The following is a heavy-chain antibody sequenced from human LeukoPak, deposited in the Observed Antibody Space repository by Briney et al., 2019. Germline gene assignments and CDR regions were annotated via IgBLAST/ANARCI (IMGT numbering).Heavy chain of an antibody. CDR2: ISSSGSTI. D-gene: IGHD3-16*01. Sequence: GGSLRLSCAASGFTFSSYEMNWVRQAPGKGLEWVSYISSSGSTIYYADSVKGRFTISRDNAKNSLYLQMNSLRAEDTAVYYCARWTPRVDGGYYFDYWGQGTLVTVSS. CDR3: ARWTPRVDGGYYFDY. CDR1: GFTFSSYE. J-gene: IGHJ4*02. V-gene: IGHV3-48*03.